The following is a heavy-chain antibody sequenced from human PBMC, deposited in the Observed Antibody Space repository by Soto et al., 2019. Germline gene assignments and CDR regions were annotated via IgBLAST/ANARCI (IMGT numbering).Heavy chain of an antibody. CDR1: GLIFSSYA. D-gene: IGHD3-9*01. J-gene: IGHJ4*02. Sequence: PGGSLRLSCEPSGLIFSSYALYWVRQSPGKGLEWVSTISSSGDSTYYADSVKGRFTISRDNSKNTLYLQMNTLRAEDTAIYYCARDPSTGYADYWGQGTLVTVSS. CDR2: ISSSGDST. V-gene: IGHV3-23*01. CDR3: ARDPSTGYADY.